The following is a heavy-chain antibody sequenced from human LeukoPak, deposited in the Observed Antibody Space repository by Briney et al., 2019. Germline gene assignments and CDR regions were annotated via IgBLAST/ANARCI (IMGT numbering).Heavy chain of an antibody. CDR1: GYTFTSYY. Sequence: ASVKVSCKASGYTFTSYYIHWVRQAPGQGLEWMAIINPSGGSTSYAQKFQGRVTMTRDTSTSTVYMELSSLRSEDTAVYYCARDENERLAEGYHFDHWGQGTLVTVSS. V-gene: IGHV1-46*01. CDR2: INPSGGST. D-gene: IGHD3-16*02. CDR3: ARDENERLAEGYHFDH. J-gene: IGHJ4*02.